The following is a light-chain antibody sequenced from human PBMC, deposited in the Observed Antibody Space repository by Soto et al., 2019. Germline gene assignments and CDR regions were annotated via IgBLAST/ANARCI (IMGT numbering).Light chain of an antibody. Sequence: LTQSPGTLSLSPGERATLSCRASQSVSSRFLAWYQQKPGKAPNLLISAASTLQSGVPSRFSGSGSGTEFTLTISSLQPEDFATYYCQQLVSYPQFGGGTKVEIK. J-gene: IGKJ4*02. CDR3: QQLVSYPQ. CDR1: QSVSSRF. CDR2: AAS. V-gene: IGKV1-9*01.